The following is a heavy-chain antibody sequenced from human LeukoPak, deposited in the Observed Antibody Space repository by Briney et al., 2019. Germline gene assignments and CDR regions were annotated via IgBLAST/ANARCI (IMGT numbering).Heavy chain of an antibody. J-gene: IGHJ4*02. V-gene: IGHV4-34*01. D-gene: IGHD6-6*01. CDR2: INHSGST. Sequence: SETLSLTCAVYGGSFSGYHWSWIRQPPGKGLEWIGEINHSGSTNYNPSLKSRVTISVDTSKNQFSLKLSSVTAADTAVYYCARGVGVAARHFDYWGQGTLVTVSS. CDR1: GGSFSGYH. CDR3: ARGVGVAARHFDY.